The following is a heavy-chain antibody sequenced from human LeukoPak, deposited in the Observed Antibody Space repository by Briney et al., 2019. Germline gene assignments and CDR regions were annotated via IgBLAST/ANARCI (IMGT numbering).Heavy chain of an antibody. CDR3: ARVKATTVHVFYYYYYMDV. CDR1: GFTFSSYE. V-gene: IGHV3-48*03. Sequence: GGSLRLSCAASGFTFSSYEMNWVRQAPGKGLEWVSYISSSGSTIYYADSVKGRFTISRDNTKNSLFLQMNSLRAEDTAVYYCARVKATTVHVFYYYYYMDVWGKGTTVTISS. CDR2: ISSSGSTI. D-gene: IGHD4-17*01. J-gene: IGHJ6*03.